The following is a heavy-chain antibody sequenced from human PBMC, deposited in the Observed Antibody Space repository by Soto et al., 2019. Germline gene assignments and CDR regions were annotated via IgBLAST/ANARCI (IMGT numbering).Heavy chain of an antibody. V-gene: IGHV3-7*01. CDR3: ARDSYWWPVDS. D-gene: IGHD2-15*01. J-gene: IGHJ4*02. CDR2: IKQDGSEK. CDR1: GFTFSSYW. Sequence: EVQLVESGGGLVQPGGSLRLSCAASGFTFSSYWMSWVRQAPGKGLEWVANIKQDGSEKYYVDSVKGRFTISRDNAKNARYLQMNSLRDEDTAVYYCARDSYWWPVDSWGQGTLVTVSS.